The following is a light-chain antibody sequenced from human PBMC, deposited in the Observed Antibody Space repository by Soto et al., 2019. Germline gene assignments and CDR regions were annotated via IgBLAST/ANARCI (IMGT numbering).Light chain of an antibody. Sequence: EIVLTQSPATLSLSPGERAALSCRASQSLSNYLAWYQQKPGQAPKLLIYDASTRATGTPARFSGSVSGNDFTLTISSLEPEDFAVYYCQQRTNWSLTFGGGTRVEIK. J-gene: IGKJ4*01. CDR3: QQRTNWSLT. V-gene: IGKV3-11*01. CDR2: DAS. CDR1: QSLSNY.